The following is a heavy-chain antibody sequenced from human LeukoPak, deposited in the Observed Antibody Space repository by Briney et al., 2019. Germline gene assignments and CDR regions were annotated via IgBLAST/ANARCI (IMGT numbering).Heavy chain of an antibody. J-gene: IGHJ4*02. CDR1: GFSFSTSW. CDR2: IHKDGRVM. D-gene: IGHD3-22*01. V-gene: IGHV3-7*03. CDR3: ASSHDSSGND. Sequence: PGGSLRLSCAASGFSFSTSWMAWVRQAPGKGLEWAGNIHKDGRVMFYAASVKGRFTISRDNAKNSLYLDMNSLRDEDTAIYYCASSHDSSGNDWGQGTLVTVTS.